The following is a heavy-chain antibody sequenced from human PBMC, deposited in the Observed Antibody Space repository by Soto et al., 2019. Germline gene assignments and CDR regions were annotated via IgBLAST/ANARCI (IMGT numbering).Heavy chain of an antibody. J-gene: IGHJ4*02. CDR2: IYHSGST. Sequence: LYLTCADPGGAISSGGYSWSWIRQPPGKGLEWIGYIYHSGSTYYNPSLKSRVTISVDRSKNQFSLKLSSVTAADTAVYYCAREGEYSYGAFDYWGQGTLVTVSS. V-gene: IGHV4-30-2*01. CDR3: AREGEYSYGAFDY. D-gene: IGHD5-18*01. CDR1: GGAISSGGYS.